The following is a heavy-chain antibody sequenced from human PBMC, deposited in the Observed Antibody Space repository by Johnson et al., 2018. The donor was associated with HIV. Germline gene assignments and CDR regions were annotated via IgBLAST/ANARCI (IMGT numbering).Heavy chain of an antibody. CDR1: GFTFSSYG. CDR3: ARDTYTHRTTVTESAFDI. Sequence: VQLVESGGGVVQPGRSLRLSCAASGFTFSSYGMHWVRQAPGKGLEWVSGINWNSGSIAYADSVKGRFTISRDNAKKSLYLQMNSLRPEDSALYYCARDTYTHRTTVTESAFDIWGQGTMVTVSS. CDR2: INWNSGSI. D-gene: IGHD4-11*01. V-gene: IGHV3-9*01. J-gene: IGHJ3*02.